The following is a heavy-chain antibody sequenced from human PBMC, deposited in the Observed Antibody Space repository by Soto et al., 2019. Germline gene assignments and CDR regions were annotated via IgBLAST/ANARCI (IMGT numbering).Heavy chain of an antibody. D-gene: IGHD2-21*01. J-gene: IGHJ3*02. Sequence: GGSLRLSCAASGFTFSSYWMSWVRQAPGKGLEWVANIKQGGSEKYYVDSVKGRFTISRDNAKNSLYLQMNSLRAEDTAVYYCASPAKAGDPDAFDIWGQGTMVTVSS. CDR1: GFTFSSYW. V-gene: IGHV3-7*01. CDR2: IKQGGSEK. CDR3: ASPAKAGDPDAFDI.